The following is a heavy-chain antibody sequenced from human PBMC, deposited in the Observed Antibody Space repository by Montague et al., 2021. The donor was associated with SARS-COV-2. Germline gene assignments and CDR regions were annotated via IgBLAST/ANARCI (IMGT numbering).Heavy chain of an antibody. J-gene: IGHJ4*02. CDR3: GRVCLSATSNPLDC. Sequence: SETLSLTCTVSGGSISSYHHYWGWIRQPPGKGLEWIGAQYYSGSTWLNLSLKSRVTISVDTSKNQLSLNPMSVTAADTAVYFCGRVCLSATSNPLDCWGPGTLVTVSS. CDR1: GGSISSYHHY. D-gene: IGHD2-15*01. V-gene: IGHV4-39*07. CDR2: QYYSGST.